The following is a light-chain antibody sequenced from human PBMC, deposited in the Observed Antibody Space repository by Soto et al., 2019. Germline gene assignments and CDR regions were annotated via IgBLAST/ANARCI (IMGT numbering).Light chain of an antibody. CDR2: VTS. J-gene: IGLJ2*01. CDR1: SSNIGAGYD. V-gene: IGLV1-40*01. Sequence: QSVLTQPPSVSGAPGQRLTISCTGSSSNIGAGYDVHWYQQVPGTAPKLLIFVTSNRPSGVPDRFSGSKSGTSASLAITGLQAEYEAEYYGQSYDSTLSGAVVFGGGTKLTVL. CDR3: QSYDSTLSGAVV.